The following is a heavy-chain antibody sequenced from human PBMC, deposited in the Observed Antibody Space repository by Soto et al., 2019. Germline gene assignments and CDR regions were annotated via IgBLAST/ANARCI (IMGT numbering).Heavy chain of an antibody. CDR2: IYHSGST. J-gene: IGHJ5*02. Sequence: SETLSLTCAVSGGSISSSNWWSWVRQPPGKGLEWIGEIYHSGSTNYNPSLKSRVTISVDKSKNQFSLKLSSVTAADTAVYYCARDLGYYDSSGYSWGQGTLVSVYS. V-gene: IGHV4-4*02. CDR3: ARDLGYYDSSGYS. D-gene: IGHD3-22*01. CDR1: GGSISSSNW.